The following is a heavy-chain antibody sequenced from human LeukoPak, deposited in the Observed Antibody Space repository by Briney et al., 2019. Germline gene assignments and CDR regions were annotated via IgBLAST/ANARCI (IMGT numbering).Heavy chain of an antibody. Sequence: SETLSLTCTVSGGSISSSSYYWGWIRQPPGKGLEWIGSIYYSGSTYYNPSLKSRVTISVDTSKNQFSLKLSSVTAADTAVYYCASHLLQDSSGYPPYYFDYWGQGTLATVSS. CDR2: IYYSGST. V-gene: IGHV4-39*01. D-gene: IGHD3-22*01. J-gene: IGHJ4*02. CDR3: ASHLLQDSSGYPPYYFDY. CDR1: GGSISSSSYY.